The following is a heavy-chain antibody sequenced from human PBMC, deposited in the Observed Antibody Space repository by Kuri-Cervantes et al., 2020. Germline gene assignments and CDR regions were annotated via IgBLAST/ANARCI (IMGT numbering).Heavy chain of an antibody. J-gene: IGHJ4*02. D-gene: IGHD3-22*01. CDR1: GGSISSYY. V-gene: IGHV4-59*01. Sequence: ESLKISCTVSGGSISSYYWSWIRQSPGKGLEWIGYIYYSGSTNYNPSLKSRASISLDTSKNEFSLKLRSVTAADTAVYYCAXAWGYCDSSXRTFDYWGQGTLVTVSS. CDR2: IYYSGST. CDR3: AXAWGYCDSSXRTFDY.